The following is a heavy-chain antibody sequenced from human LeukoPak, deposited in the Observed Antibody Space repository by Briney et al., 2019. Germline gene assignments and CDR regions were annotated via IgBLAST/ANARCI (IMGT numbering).Heavy chain of an antibody. CDR1: GGSISSYY. V-gene: IGHV4-59*08. J-gene: IGHJ4*02. CDR2: IYYSGST. D-gene: IGHD5-18*01. CDR3: ARGRGYCSPFVY. Sequence: SETLSLTCTVSGGSISSYYWSWIRQPPGKGLEWIGYIYYSGSTNYNPSLKSRVTISVDTSKNQFSLKLSSVTAADTAVYYCARGRGYCSPFVYWGGGALVSVSS.